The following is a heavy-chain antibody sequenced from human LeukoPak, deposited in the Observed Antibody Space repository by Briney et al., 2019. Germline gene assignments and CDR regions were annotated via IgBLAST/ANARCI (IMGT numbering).Heavy chain of an antibody. Sequence: PGGSLRLSCEASGFSVSGNYMNWVRQAPGKGLEWVSVIYSGSNTNYADSVKGRFTISRDNSKNTLFLQMNSLRAEDTAIYFCARDLYSYGPFDSWGQGTLVTVSS. CDR3: ARDLYSYGPFDS. V-gene: IGHV3-66*01. D-gene: IGHD5-18*01. J-gene: IGHJ4*02. CDR2: IYSGSNT. CDR1: GFSVSGNY.